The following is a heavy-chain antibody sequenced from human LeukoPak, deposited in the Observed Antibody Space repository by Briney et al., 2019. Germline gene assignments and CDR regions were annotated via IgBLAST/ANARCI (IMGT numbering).Heavy chain of an antibody. J-gene: IGHJ4*02. Sequence: GSLRLSCAASGFTFSSYAMSWVRQAPGKGLEWVSAISGSSVTTYYADSVTGRFTISRDNSKNTLYLQMNSLRAEDTAVYYCAKLDYYGNYWGQGTLVTVSS. D-gene: IGHD3-10*01. CDR3: AKLDYYGNY. CDR1: GFTFSSYA. CDR2: ISGSSVTT. V-gene: IGHV3-23*01.